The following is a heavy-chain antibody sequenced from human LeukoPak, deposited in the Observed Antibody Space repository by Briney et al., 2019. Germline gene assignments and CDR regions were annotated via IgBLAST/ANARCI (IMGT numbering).Heavy chain of an antibody. J-gene: IGHJ4*02. CDR2: IRNDGRDK. CDR1: GFTFNIYG. Sequence: PGGSLRLSCAASGFTFNIYGMHWVRQAPGKGLEWVAFIRNDGRDKYYVDSVKGRFTIPRDNSRNTLYLQMNSLKAEDTAVCYCAKDVAQYFDYWGQGTLVTVSS. CDR3: AKDVAQYFDY. V-gene: IGHV3-30*02.